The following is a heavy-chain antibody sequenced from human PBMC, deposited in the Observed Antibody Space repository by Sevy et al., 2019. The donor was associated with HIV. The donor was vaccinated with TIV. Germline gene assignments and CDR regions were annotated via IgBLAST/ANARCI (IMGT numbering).Heavy chain of an antibody. V-gene: IGHV3-23*01. D-gene: IGHD6-6*01. CDR3: AKGRIPSIGTLGPFDS. CDR2: KTGSAGVT. Sequence: GSLRLSCAASGFSLSNYTMSWVRQAPGKGLEWISTKTGSAGVTYYAVSVKGRFTISRDNSKNTLFLQMNSLRAEDTALYYCAKGRIPSIGTLGPFDSWGQGTLVTVSS. J-gene: IGHJ4*02. CDR1: GFSLSNYT.